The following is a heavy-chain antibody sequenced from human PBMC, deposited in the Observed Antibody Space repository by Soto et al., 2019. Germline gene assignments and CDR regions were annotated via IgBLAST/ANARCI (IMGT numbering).Heavy chain of an antibody. CDR3: AHTYYFASGIGFDP. V-gene: IGHV2-5*02. Sequence: QITLKESGPTLVKPTQTLTLTCTFSGFSLSTSGVGVGWIRQPPGKALEWLALIYWDDDKRYSPSLKSRLTITKDTSKNHVALTMTHMDPVDTATYYCAHTYYFASGIGFDPWGQGTLVTVSS. D-gene: IGHD3-10*01. CDR1: GFSLSTSGVG. CDR2: IYWDDDK. J-gene: IGHJ5*02.